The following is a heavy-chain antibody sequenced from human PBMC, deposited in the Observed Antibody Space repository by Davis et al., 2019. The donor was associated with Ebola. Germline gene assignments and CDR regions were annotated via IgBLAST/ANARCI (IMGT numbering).Heavy chain of an antibody. V-gene: IGHV3-53*01. Sequence: GGSLRLSCAAPGFIVSDKYMSWVRQAPGKGLEWVSVIYRDERTYYADSVKGRFTVSRDNSENMLYLQMSTLRAEDTAVYYCARHVNGDFWYFDLWGRGTRVTVSS. J-gene: IGHJ2*01. CDR2: IYRDERT. D-gene: IGHD4-17*01. CDR3: ARHVNGDFWYFDL. CDR1: GFIVSDKY.